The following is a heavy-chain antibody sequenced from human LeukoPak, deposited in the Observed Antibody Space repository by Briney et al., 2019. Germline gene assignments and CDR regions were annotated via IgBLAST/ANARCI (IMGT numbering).Heavy chain of an antibody. CDR2: IRYDGSNK. Sequence: GGSLRLSCAASGFTFSSYGMHWVRQAPGKGLEWVAFIRYDGSNKYYADSVKGRFTISRDNSKNTLYLQMNSLRAEDTAVYYCARDLMERRGYWGQGALVTVSS. CDR3: ARDLMERRGY. CDR1: GFTFSSYG. V-gene: IGHV3-30*02. J-gene: IGHJ4*02. D-gene: IGHD1-1*01.